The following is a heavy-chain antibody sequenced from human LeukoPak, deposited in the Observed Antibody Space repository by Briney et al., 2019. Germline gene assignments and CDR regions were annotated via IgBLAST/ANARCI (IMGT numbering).Heavy chain of an antibody. CDR1: GFTVSSNS. CDR3: ARRRTGTNYYDS. D-gene: IGHD1-1*01. J-gene: IGHJ4*02. CDR2: IYSDNT. Sequence: GGSLRLSCTVSGFTVSSNSMSWVRQAPGKGLEWVSFIYSDNTHYSDSVKGRFTISRDNAKNSVYLQMNSLRAEDTAVYYCARRRTGTNYYDSWGQGTLVTVSS. V-gene: IGHV3-53*01.